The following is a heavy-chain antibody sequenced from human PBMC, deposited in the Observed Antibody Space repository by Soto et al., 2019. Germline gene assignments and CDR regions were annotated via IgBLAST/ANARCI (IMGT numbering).Heavy chain of an antibody. Sequence: QVQLVESGGGVVQPGRSLRLSCAASGFTFSSYAMHWVRQAPGKGLEWVAVISYDGSNKYYADSVKGRFTISRDNSKNTLYLQMNSLRAEDTAVYYCARTPSVADTDYWGQVTLFTVSS. CDR2: ISYDGSNK. CDR1: GFTFSSYA. J-gene: IGHJ4*02. D-gene: IGHD6-19*01. V-gene: IGHV3-30-3*01. CDR3: ARTPSVADTDY.